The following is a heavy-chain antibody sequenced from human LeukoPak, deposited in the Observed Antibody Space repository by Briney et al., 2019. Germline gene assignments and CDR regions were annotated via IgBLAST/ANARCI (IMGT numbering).Heavy chain of an antibody. CDR1: GFTFSTYG. CDR2: IWYDGSNK. CDR3: ARGLWGSPSFDY. V-gene: IGHV3-33*01. J-gene: IGHJ4*02. Sequence: GRSLRLSCAASGFTFSTYGMHWVRQAPGKGLEWVAVIWYDGSNKYYADSVKGRFTISRDNSKNTLYLQMNSLRAEDTAVYFCARGLWGSPSFDYWGQGTLVTVSS. D-gene: IGHD2-15*01.